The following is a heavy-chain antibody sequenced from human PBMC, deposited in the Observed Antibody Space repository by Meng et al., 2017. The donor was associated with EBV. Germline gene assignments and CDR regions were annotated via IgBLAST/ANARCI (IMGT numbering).Heavy chain of an antibody. Sequence: QVQLQQWGAVLLKPSETLSLTCGLSGESFSGYYCSWVRQSPGKGLEWIGEVNHAGRTNFNPSLKSRVSISLDTSKNQFSLKLNSVTVADTAVYYCAEGRGTFDYWGRGTLVTVSS. V-gene: IGHV4-34*01. CDR3: AEGRGTFDY. J-gene: IGHJ4*02. CDR2: VNHAGRT. CDR1: GESFSGYY.